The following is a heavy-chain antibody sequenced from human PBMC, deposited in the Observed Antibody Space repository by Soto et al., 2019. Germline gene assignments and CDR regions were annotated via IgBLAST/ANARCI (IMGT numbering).Heavy chain of an antibody. V-gene: IGHV4-30-2*01. CDR2: ISQSGT. J-gene: IGHJ4*02. CDR1: GGSIISGAYS. Sequence: QLQLQESCTGLVKPSQTLSLTCAVSGGSIISGAYSWSWIRQPPGRGLEWIGYISQSGTNTNPSLKSRVTISAVRSKNQFSLNLNSVTAADTAVYYCARMTTLYYFDYWGQGTLVIVSS. CDR3: ARMTTLYYFDY.